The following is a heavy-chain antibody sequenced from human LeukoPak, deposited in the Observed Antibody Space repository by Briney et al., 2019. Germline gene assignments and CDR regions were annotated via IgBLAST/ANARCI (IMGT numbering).Heavy chain of an antibody. D-gene: IGHD2-8*01. Sequence: ASVKVSCKASGYTFTGYYMHWVRQAPGQGLEWMGWINPNSGGTNYAQKFQGRVTMTRDTSISTAYMELSSLRSEDTAVYYCAREGILYPSGGLDAFDIWGQGTMVTVSS. CDR1: GYTFTGYY. J-gene: IGHJ3*02. V-gene: IGHV1-2*02. CDR3: AREGILYPSGGLDAFDI. CDR2: INPNSGGT.